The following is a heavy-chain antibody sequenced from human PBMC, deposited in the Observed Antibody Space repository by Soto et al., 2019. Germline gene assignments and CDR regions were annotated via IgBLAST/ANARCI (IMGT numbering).Heavy chain of an antibody. J-gene: IGHJ4*02. V-gene: IGHV4-39*02. Sequence: PSETLSLTCSVSGVSIISSDYYCSWIRQPPGKGLECIGSIDYNGVTYSNPSLKGRVTISKDTSKNKFSLQVTSVTAADTAFYYCGRVLVAATRHTGPDYWGQGTQVTVSS. CDR1: GVSIISSDYY. CDR2: IDYNGVT. CDR3: GRVLVAATRHTGPDY. D-gene: IGHD2-15*01.